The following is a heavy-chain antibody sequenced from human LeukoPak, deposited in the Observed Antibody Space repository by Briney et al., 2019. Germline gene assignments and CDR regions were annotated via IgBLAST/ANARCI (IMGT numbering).Heavy chain of an antibody. Sequence: SETLSLTCTVSGGSISSYYWSWIRQPPGKGLEWIGYVYFSGSTNYNPSLTSRVTISVDTSKNQFSLKLSSVTAADTAVYYCARGDYSGNRVRSFGYWGQGTLVTVSS. CDR2: VYFSGST. V-gene: IGHV4-59*08. D-gene: IGHD4-23*01. CDR3: ARGDYSGNRVRSFGY. CDR1: GGSISSYY. J-gene: IGHJ4*02.